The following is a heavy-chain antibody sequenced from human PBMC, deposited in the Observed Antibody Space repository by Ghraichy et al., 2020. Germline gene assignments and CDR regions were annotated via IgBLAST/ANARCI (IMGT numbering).Heavy chain of an antibody. CDR1: GFTFSDYY. CDR3: ARPGTTGTTWDAFDL. J-gene: IGHJ3*01. V-gene: IGHV3-11*01. Sequence: GGSLRLSCAASGFTFSDYYMSWIRQAPGKGLEWLSYISSGGTIYYADSVKGRFTISRDNVKNSLYLQMNSLRVEDTAVYYCARPGTTGTTWDAFDLWGQGTMVTVSS. CDR2: ISSGGTI. D-gene: IGHD1-1*01.